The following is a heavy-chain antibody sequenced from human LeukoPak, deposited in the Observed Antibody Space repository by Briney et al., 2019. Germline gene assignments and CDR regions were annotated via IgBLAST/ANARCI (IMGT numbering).Heavy chain of an antibody. V-gene: IGHV3-7*01. Sequence: GGSLRLSCVASGLTFSNSRMTWVRQAPGKGLEWVGNIDQGGSHGNYVDSVKGRFTISRDNAKNSLYLQMDSLRAEDTAIYYCASTFPYCSAGSCALGGQGTLVTVSS. CDR1: GLTFSNSR. CDR3: ASTFPYCSAGSCAL. D-gene: IGHD2-15*01. J-gene: IGHJ4*02. CDR2: IDQGGSHG.